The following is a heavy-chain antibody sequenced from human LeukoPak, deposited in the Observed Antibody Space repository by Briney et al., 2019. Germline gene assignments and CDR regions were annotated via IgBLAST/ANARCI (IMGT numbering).Heavy chain of an antibody. CDR2: LSNNGGST. D-gene: IGHD6-19*01. CDR1: GFILNSYA. V-gene: IGHV3-23*01. CDR3: ARDAARYSSGWSCDY. Sequence: GGSLRLSCAASGFILNSYAMSWVRQAPGKGLEWVSVLSNNGGSTYYADSVRGRFTISRGSSRNTLYLQMDSLRAEDTAVYYCARDAARYSSGWSCDYWGQGTLVTVSS. J-gene: IGHJ4*02.